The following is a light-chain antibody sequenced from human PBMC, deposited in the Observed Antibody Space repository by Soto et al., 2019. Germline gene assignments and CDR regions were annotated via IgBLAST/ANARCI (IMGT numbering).Light chain of an antibody. V-gene: IGKV1-5*03. CDR2: KSS. CDR3: QHYNSYSEA. CDR1: QTISSW. J-gene: IGKJ1*01. Sequence: DIQMTQSPSTLSGSVGDRVTITCRASQTISSWLAWYQQKPGKAPKLLIYKSSTLKCGVPSRISGSGSGTVFSLTMSSLQPDDFATYYCQHYNSYSEAFGQGTKVELK.